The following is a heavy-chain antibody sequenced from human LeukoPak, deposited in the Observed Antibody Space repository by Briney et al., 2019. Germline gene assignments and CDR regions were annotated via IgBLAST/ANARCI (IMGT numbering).Heavy chain of an antibody. J-gene: IGHJ3*02. D-gene: IGHD3-10*01. Sequence: ASVKVSCKASGYTVTNYDINWVRQAPGEGLEWIGWMNPNSGNTGYAQKFQGRVTITRSTSISTAYMELSSLRSEDTAVYYCARVFNYGTFDIWGQGTMVTVSS. CDR2: MNPNSGNT. CDR1: GYTVTNYD. V-gene: IGHV1-8*03. CDR3: ARVFNYGTFDI.